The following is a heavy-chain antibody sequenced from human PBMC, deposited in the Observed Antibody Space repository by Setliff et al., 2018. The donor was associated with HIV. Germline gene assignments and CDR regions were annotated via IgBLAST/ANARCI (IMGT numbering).Heavy chain of an antibody. CDR1: GGSISSGGYY. D-gene: IGHD3-16*01. Sequence: SETLSLTCTVSGGSISSGGYYWNWIRLHPGKGLEWIGYIFYNENTQYDPSLKSRVSMSVDTSKNQFSLNLRTVTAADTAIYFCARGRPFGKFGDYLDSWGQGKLVTVSS. J-gene: IGHJ4*02. V-gene: IGHV4-31*03. CDR3: ARGRPFGKFGDYLDS. CDR2: IFYNENT.